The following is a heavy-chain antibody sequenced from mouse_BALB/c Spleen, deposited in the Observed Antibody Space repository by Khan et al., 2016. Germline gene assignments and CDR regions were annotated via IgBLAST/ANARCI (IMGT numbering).Heavy chain of an antibody. V-gene: IGHV3-2*02. CDR1: GYSITSGYG. J-gene: IGHJ2*01. D-gene: IGHD1-2*01. CDR2: LSYSGST. Sequence: EVQLQESGPGLVKPSQSLSLTCTVTGYSITSGYGWNWLRQFPGNKLEWMGYLSYSGSTNYNPSLKSRISITRDTSKNQFFLQLNSVTTEDTATYYSARTARIKYWGQGTTLTVSS. CDR3: ARTARIKY.